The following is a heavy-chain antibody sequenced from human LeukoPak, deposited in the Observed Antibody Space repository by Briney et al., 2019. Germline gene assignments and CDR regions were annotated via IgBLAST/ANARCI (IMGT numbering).Heavy chain of an antibody. CDR3: AKGYYGSGSYGWFDY. D-gene: IGHD3-10*01. J-gene: IGHJ4*02. CDR2: ISGSGGST. V-gene: IGHV3-23*01. CDR1: GFSFSSYG. Sequence: GGSLRLSCAASGFSFSSYGMSWVRQAPGKGLEWVSAISGSGGSTYYTDSVKGRFTISRDNSKNTLFLHMNSLRAEDTAVYSCAKGYYGSGSYGWFDYWGQGTLVTVSS.